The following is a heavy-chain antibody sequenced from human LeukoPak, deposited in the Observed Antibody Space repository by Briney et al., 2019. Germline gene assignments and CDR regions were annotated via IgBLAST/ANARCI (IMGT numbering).Heavy chain of an antibody. CDR3: AREVAAAGLFFDY. CDR1: GGSISSSSYY. J-gene: IGHJ4*02. Sequence: SSETLSLTCTVSGGSISSSSYYWGWIRQPPGKGLEWIGSIYYSGSTYYNPSLKSRVTISVDTSKNQFSLKLSSVTAADTAVYYCAREVAAAGLFFDYWGQGTLVTVSS. V-gene: IGHV4-39*07. D-gene: IGHD6-13*01. CDR2: IYYSGST.